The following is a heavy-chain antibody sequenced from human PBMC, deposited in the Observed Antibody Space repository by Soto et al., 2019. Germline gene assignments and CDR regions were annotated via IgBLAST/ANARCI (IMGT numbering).Heavy chain of an antibody. CDR2: INHSGST. D-gene: IGHD3-9*01. CDR1: GGSFSGYY. CDR3: ARVGILTERSGSLAGKTHYYYYYGMDV. Sequence: QVQLQQWGAGLLKPSETLSLTCAVYGGSFSGYYWSWIRQPPGKGLEWIGEINHSGSTNYNPSLKSRVTISVDTSKNQFSLKLSSVTAADTAVYYCARVGILTERSGSLAGKTHYYYYYGMDVWGQGTTVTVSS. J-gene: IGHJ6*02. V-gene: IGHV4-34*01.